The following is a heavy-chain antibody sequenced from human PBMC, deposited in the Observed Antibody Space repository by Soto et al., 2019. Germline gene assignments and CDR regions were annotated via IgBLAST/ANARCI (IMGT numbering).Heavy chain of an antibody. V-gene: IGHV2-5*02. CDR1: GFSLSTSAVG. Sequence: QITLKESGPTLVKPTQTLTLTCTFSGFSLSTSAVGVGWIRQPPGKALEWLAVIYWDDDKRYSPSLKSRLTITKDTSKNQVVLTMTNMDPVDTATYYCAHRPPFWMATISLDYWGQGTLVTVSS. J-gene: IGHJ4*02. CDR2: IYWDDDK. D-gene: IGHD5-12*01. CDR3: AHRPPFWMATISLDY.